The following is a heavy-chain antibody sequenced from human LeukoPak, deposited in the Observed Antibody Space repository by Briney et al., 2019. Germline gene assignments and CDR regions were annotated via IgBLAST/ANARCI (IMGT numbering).Heavy chain of an antibody. CDR2: INHSGST. V-gene: IGHV4-34*01. CDR3: ASSRYDFWSGSPQEWDY. J-gene: IGHJ4*02. CDR1: GGSFSGYY. D-gene: IGHD3-3*01. Sequence: SETLSLTCAVYGGSFSGYYWSWIRQPPGKGLEWIGEINHSGSTNYNPSLKSRVTISVDTFKNQFSLKLSSVTAADTAVYYCASSRYDFWSGSPQEWDYWGQGTLVTVSS.